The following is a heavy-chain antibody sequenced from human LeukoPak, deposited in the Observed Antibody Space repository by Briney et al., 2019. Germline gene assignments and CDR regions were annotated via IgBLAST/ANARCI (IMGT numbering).Heavy chain of an antibody. J-gene: IGHJ3*02. Sequence: PGGSLRLSCAASGLTVSTNYMSWVRQAPGKGLEWVSVIYSGGRTYYADSVKGRFTISRDHSKNTLYLQMNSLRADDTAVYYCSRLEMATTDDAFDIWGQGTMVTVSS. V-gene: IGHV3-53*01. CDR2: IYSGGRT. CDR1: GLTVSTNY. D-gene: IGHD5-24*01. CDR3: SRLEMATTDDAFDI.